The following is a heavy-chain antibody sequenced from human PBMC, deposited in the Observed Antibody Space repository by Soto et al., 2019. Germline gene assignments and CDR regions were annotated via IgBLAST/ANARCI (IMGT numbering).Heavy chain of an antibody. D-gene: IGHD2-15*01. J-gene: IGHJ5*02. Sequence: QVQLVESGGGVVQPGRSLRLSCAASGFTFSSYAMHWVRQAPGKGLEWVAVISYDGSNKYYADSVKGRFTISRDNSKNTLYLQMNSLRAEDTAVYYCARDGGGVVVVVAATPDGWFDPWGQGTLVTVSS. V-gene: IGHV3-30-3*01. CDR2: ISYDGSNK. CDR3: ARDGGGVVVVVAATPDGWFDP. CDR1: GFTFSSYA.